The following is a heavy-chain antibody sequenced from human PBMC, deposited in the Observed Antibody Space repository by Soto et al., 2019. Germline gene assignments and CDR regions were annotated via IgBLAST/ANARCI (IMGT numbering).Heavy chain of an antibody. D-gene: IGHD2-2*01. V-gene: IGHV4-59*12. J-gene: IGHJ5*02. CDR1: GGSISNSY. CDR3: ARDVEKYGWFDP. Sequence: LSLPFPFSGGSISNSYWTWIRQHPGKRLEWIGYIYYSGFTTYNPSLKSRVTMSIDTSNSQFSLKLRSVPSADTAVYYCARDVEKYGWFDPWGQGTLGTVSS. CDR2: IYYSGFT.